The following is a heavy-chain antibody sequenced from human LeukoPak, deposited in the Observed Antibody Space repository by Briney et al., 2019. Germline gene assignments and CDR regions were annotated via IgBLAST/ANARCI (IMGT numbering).Heavy chain of an antibody. J-gene: IGHJ4*02. CDR3: AKDGGLWVSAHWGDS. D-gene: IGHD7-27*01. V-gene: IGHV3-33*06. CDR1: GVSFKDTG. CDR2: IWYDGSTK. Sequence: GGSLRLSCAASGVSFKDTGMHWVRQAPGKSPEWLTIIWYDGSTKYYAAYVKGRFTVSRDNSKNTLFLQMSSLRAEDTAVYYCAKDGGLWVSAHWGDSWGRGTLVTVSS.